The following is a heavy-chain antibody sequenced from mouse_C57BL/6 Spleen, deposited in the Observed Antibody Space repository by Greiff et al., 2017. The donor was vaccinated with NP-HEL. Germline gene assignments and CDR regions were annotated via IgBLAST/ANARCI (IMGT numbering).Heavy chain of an antibody. Sequence: EVQGVESGGGLVKPGGSLKLSCAASGFTFSSYAMSWVRQTPEKRLEWVATISDGGSYTYYPDNVKGRFTISRDNAKNNLYLQMSHLKSEDTAMYYCAREFITYYFDYWGQGTTLTVSS. CDR2: ISDGGSYT. CDR3: AREFITYYFDY. J-gene: IGHJ2*01. CDR1: GFTFSSYA. D-gene: IGHD1-1*01. V-gene: IGHV5-4*01.